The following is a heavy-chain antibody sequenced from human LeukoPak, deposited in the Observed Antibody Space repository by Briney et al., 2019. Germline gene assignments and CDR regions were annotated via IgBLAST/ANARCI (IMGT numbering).Heavy chain of an antibody. Sequence: PSETLSLTCSVSGYSISSGYYWGWIRQPPGKGLEWIGSIYHSGSTYYNPSLKSRVTISVDTSKNQFSLKLSSVTAADTAVYYCASTPTKYYYDSSGYYYGHYFDYWGQGTLVTVSS. D-gene: IGHD3-22*01. CDR2: IYHSGST. CDR1: GYSISSGYY. J-gene: IGHJ4*02. V-gene: IGHV4-38-2*02. CDR3: ASTPTKYYYDSSGYYYGHYFDY.